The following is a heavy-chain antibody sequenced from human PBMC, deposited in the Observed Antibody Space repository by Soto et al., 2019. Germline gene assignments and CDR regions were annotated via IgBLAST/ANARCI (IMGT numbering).Heavy chain of an antibody. CDR3: ARDRTRSGWYGRTYYYGMDV. D-gene: IGHD6-19*01. J-gene: IGHJ6*02. V-gene: IGHV1-2*04. Sequence: GASVQVSCQAAGYTFTGYYMHWVRQAPGHGLEWMGWINPNSGGTNYAQKFQGWVTMTRDTSISTAYMELSRLRSDDTAVYYCARDRTRSGWYGRTYYYGMDVWGQGTTVTVSS. CDR2: INPNSGGT. CDR1: GYTFTGYY.